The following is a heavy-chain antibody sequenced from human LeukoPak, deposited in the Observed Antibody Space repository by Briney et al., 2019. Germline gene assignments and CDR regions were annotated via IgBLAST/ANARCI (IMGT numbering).Heavy chain of an antibody. D-gene: IGHD3-10*01. J-gene: IGHJ5*02. Sequence: SETLSLTCLVSGFSISSDDCWGWIRQPPGKGLEWIGSISNRGSPYYNPSLKSRVTMSVDTPNNHFSLRLSSVTAADTAVYYCARADPNASGYFYRFNWFDPWGQGTLVTVSS. V-gene: IGHV4-38-2*01. CDR2: ISNRGSP. CDR3: ARADPNASGYFYRFNWFDP. CDR1: GFSISSDDC.